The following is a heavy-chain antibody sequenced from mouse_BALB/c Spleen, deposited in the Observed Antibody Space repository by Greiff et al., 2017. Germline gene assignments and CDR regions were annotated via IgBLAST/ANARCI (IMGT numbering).Heavy chain of an antibody. V-gene: IGHV1S41*01. CDR3: ARCDYYSSSFYYALDY. J-gene: IGHJ4*01. D-gene: IGHD1-1*01. Sequence: DLVKPGASVKLSCKASGYTFTSYWINWLKQRPGQGLEWIGRIAPGSGSTYYNEMFKGKATLTVDTSSSTAYIQLSSLSSEDSAVYFCARCDYYSSSFYYALDYWGQGTSVTVSS. CDR1: GYTFTSYW. CDR2: IAPGSGST.